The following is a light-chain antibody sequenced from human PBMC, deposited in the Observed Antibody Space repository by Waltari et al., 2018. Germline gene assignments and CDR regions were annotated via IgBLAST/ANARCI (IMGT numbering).Light chain of an antibody. Sequence: QSALTQPASMSGSPGQSITISCTGTSSDVDGFIFVSWYQQSPGKAPKLIIYDVANRPSGVSHRFSGSRSGNTASLTISGLQAEDEADYYCSSYTSVNTRFGGGTKLTVL. CDR1: SSDVDGFIF. CDR2: DVA. V-gene: IGLV2-14*03. J-gene: IGLJ2*01. CDR3: SSYTSVNTR.